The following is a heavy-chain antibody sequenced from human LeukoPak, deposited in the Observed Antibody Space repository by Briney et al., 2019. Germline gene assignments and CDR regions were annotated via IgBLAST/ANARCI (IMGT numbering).Heavy chain of an antibody. CDR2: ISGSGGST. J-gene: IGHJ4*02. CDR1: GFTFSSYA. D-gene: IGHD3-22*01. Sequence: ETGGSLRLSCAASGFTFSSYAMSWVRQAPGKGLEWVSAISGSGGSTYYADSVKGRFTISRDNSKNTLYLQMNSLRAEDTAVYYCAKSTKAITMIVVVSNPFDYWGQGTLVTVSS. V-gene: IGHV3-23*01. CDR3: AKSTKAITMIVVVSNPFDY.